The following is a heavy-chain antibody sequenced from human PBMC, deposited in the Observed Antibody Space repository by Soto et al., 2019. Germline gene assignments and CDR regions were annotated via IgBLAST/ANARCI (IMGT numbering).Heavy chain of an antibody. J-gene: IGHJ6*02. V-gene: IGHV3-15*07. CDR2: IKSKTDGGTT. D-gene: IGHD6-19*01. CDR1: GFTFSNAW. CDR3: TTLIAVAGQFYYYGMDV. Sequence: GGSLRLSCAAPGFTFSNAWMNWVRQAPGKGLEWVGRIKSKTDGGTTDYAAPVKGRFTISRDDSKNTLYLQMNSLKTEDTAVYYCTTLIAVAGQFYYYGMDVWGQGTTVTVSS.